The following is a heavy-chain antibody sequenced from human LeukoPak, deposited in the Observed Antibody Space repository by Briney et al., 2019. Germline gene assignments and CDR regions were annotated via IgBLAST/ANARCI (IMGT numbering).Heavy chain of an antibody. Sequence: GPLRLSCAASGFTFSSYAMNWVRQAPGKGLEWVSAISGSGGSTYYADSVKGRFTISRDNSKDMLYLQMNSLRAEDTAVYYCAKNREYTSPLGDYFDYWGQGTLVTVSS. D-gene: IGHD2/OR15-2a*01. J-gene: IGHJ4*02. CDR2: ISGSGGST. CDR3: AKNREYTSPLGDYFDY. CDR1: GFTFSSYA. V-gene: IGHV3-23*01.